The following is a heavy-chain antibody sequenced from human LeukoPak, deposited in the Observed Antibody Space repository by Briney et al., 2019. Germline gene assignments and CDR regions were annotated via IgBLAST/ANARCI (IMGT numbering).Heavy chain of an antibody. J-gene: IGHJ4*02. CDR2: ISSSSSTI. D-gene: IGHD6-19*01. CDR3: AREGGGSAWRVDY. V-gene: IGHV3-48*01. Sequence: GGSLRLSCAASGFTFSSYSMNWVRQAPGKGLERVPYISSSSSTIYYADSVKGRFTISRDNGKNSLYLQMNSLRAEDTAIYYCAREGGGSAWRVDYWGQGTLVTVSS. CDR1: GFTFSSYS.